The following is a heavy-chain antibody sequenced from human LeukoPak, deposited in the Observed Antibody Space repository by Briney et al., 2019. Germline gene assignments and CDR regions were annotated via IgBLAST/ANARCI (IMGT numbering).Heavy chain of an antibody. J-gene: IGHJ4*02. CDR3: ARGLGYCSGGSCQDFGYYFDY. CDR2: INHGGSP. V-gene: IGHV4-34*01. Sequence: TSETLSLTCAVYGGSFSGYYWSWIRQPPGKGLEWIAEINHGGSPNYNPSLKSRVTMSLDTSKNQFSLKLSSVTAADTALYYCARGLGYCSGGSCQDFGYYFDYWGQGTLVTVSS. D-gene: IGHD2-15*01. CDR1: GGSFSGYY.